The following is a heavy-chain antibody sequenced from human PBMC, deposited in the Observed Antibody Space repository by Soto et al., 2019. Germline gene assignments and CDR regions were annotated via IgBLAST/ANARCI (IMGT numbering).Heavy chain of an antibody. CDR1: GFTFSSYF. V-gene: IGHV3-30-3*01. J-gene: IGHJ4*02. CDR3: AKEEGTRPRAGYSSSWFRD. Sequence: HPGGSLRLSCAASGFTFSSYFMHWVRQAPGKGLEWVAVISYDETNKYYADSVKGRFIISRDDSKNTLYLQMNSLRGEDTAVYYCAKEEGTRPRAGYSSSWFRDWGQGTLVTVSS. CDR2: ISYDETNK. D-gene: IGHD6-13*01.